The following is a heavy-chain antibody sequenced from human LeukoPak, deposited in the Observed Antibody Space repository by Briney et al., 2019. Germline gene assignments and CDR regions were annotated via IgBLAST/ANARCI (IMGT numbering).Heavy chain of an antibody. J-gene: IGHJ3*02. V-gene: IGHV4-59*01. D-gene: IGHD6-13*01. CDR3: ARDHRLHSSSWPDAFDI. Sequence: SETLSLTCTVCGGSISSYYWSWIRQPPGKGLEWIGYIYYSESTYSGSTYYNPSLKSRVPISVYTSKNQFSLKLNSVTAADTAVYYCARDHRLHSSSWPDAFDIWGQGTMVTVSS. CDR1: GGSISSYY. CDR2: IYYSESTYSGST.